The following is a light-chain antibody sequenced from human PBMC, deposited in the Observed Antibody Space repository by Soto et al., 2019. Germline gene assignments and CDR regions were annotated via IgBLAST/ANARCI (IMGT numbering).Light chain of an antibody. CDR2: GAS. CDR3: QQYNNWWT. Sequence: EIVMTQSPATLSASPGERATLSCRASQSVSNNLAWYHQKPGQAPRLLIYGASTRATGIPARFSGSGSGTEFPLTITRPQPEDVAVYYCQQYNNWWTFGQGTKVEIK. J-gene: IGKJ1*01. V-gene: IGKV3-15*01. CDR1: QSVSNN.